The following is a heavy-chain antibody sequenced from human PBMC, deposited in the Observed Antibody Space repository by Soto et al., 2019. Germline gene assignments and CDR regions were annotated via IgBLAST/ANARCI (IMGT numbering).Heavy chain of an antibody. D-gene: IGHD5-12*01. CDR2: ISYDGSNK. V-gene: IGHV3-30-3*01. J-gene: IGHJ4*02. CDR1: GFTFSSYA. Sequence: PGGSLRLSCAASGFTFSSYAMHWVRQAPGKGLEWVAVISYDGSNKYYADSVKGRFTISRDNSKNTLYLQMNSLRAEDTAVYYCARPWDEMATISGFDYWGQGTLVTVSS. CDR3: ARPWDEMATISGFDY.